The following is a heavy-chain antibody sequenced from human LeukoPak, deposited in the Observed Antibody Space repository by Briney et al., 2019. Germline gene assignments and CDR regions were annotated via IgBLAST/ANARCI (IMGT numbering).Heavy chain of an antibody. CDR3: AKEVRPNDY. Sequence: SGGSLRLSCAASGFTFSSYWMSWVRQAPGKGPEWVGNINQDGSGKNYVDSLKGRFTISRDNAKNSLYLQMNSLRAEDTAVYYCAKEVRPNDYWGQGTLVTVSS. CDR1: GFTFSSYW. CDR2: INQDGSGK. D-gene: IGHD6-6*01. J-gene: IGHJ4*02. V-gene: IGHV3-7*04.